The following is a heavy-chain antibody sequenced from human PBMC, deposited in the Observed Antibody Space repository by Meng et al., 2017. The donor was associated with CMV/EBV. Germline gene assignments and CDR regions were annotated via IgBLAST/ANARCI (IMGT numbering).Heavy chain of an antibody. Sequence: ASGFPFTNPALPWVRQAPGKGLEWVSAISPRGCSTFYADSVKGRFTISRDNSKNTLYLQMSSLRAEDTAAYYCAKDQNDYGDYDPDSWGQGTLVTVSS. CDR1: GFPFTNPA. D-gene: IGHD4-17*01. CDR3: AKDQNDYGDYDPDS. V-gene: IGHV3-23*01. CDR2: ISPRGCST. J-gene: IGHJ4*02.